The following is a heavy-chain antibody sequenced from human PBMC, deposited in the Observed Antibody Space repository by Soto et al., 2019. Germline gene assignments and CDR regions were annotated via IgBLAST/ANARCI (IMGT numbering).Heavy chain of an antibody. D-gene: IGHD4-4*01. CDR3: AMTVTTLYIWFDP. Sequence: SETLSLTCTVSGGSISGYYWSWIRQSPEKGLEWIGHVYYSGSTKYNPSLKSRVTISVDTSKNQFSLNLRSVTAADTAVYYCAMTVTTLYIWFDPWGQGIQVTVSS. J-gene: IGHJ5*02. CDR2: VYYSGST. V-gene: IGHV4-59*08. CDR1: GGSISGYY.